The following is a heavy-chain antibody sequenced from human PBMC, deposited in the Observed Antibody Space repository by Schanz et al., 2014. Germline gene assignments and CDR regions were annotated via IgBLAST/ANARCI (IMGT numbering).Heavy chain of an antibody. D-gene: IGHD3-16*01. J-gene: IGHJ3*02. CDR2: MSYDGSNK. CDR3: TKSLGGASDI. CDR1: GFTFSSYA. Sequence: QGQLVESGGGVVQPGRSLRLSCAASGFTFSSYAMHWVRQAPGKGLEWVAVMSYDGSNKYYADSVKGRFTISRDNSKNSLYLQMNSLRVEDTALYYCTKSLGGASDIWGQGTMVTVSS. V-gene: IGHV3-30-3*01.